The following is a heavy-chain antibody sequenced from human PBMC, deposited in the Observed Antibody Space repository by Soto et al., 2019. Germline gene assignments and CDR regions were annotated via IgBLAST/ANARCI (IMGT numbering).Heavy chain of an antibody. CDR1: GFTFSSYA. CDR2: ISGSGGST. J-gene: IGHJ4*02. Sequence: SLRLSCASSGFTFSSYAMSWVRQAPGKGLEWVSAISGSGGSTYYADSVKGRFTISRDNSKNTLYLQMNSLRAEDTAVYYCAKSPSQTYYYDSSGQLDYWGQG. D-gene: IGHD3-22*01. CDR3: AKSPSQTYYYDSSGQLDY. V-gene: IGHV3-23*01.